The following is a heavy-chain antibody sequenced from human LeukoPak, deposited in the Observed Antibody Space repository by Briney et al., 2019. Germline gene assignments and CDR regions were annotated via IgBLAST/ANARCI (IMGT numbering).Heavy chain of an antibody. CDR2: IYPADSDT. CDR3: ARWSSDSRGYYYFLEF. V-gene: IGHV5-51*01. D-gene: IGHD3-22*01. Sequence: GGSLQISCEGSGYRFPNYWIGWVRPMPGKGLEWMAIIYPADSDTRYSPSFQGQVTISADKSISTAYLQWSSLKASDTAMYYCARWSSDSRGYYYFLEFWGQGTLVTVSS. CDR1: GYRFPNYW. J-gene: IGHJ4*02.